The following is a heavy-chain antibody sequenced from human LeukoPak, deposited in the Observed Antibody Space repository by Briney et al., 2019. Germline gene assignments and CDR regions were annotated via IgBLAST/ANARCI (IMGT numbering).Heavy chain of an antibody. CDR3: ARDLRIAVAGFDY. D-gene: IGHD6-19*01. CDR1: GFTFSSYW. J-gene: IGHJ4*02. V-gene: IGHV3-7*01. CDR2: IKQDGSEK. Sequence: GGSLRLSCAASGFTFSSYWMSWVRQAPGKGLEWVANIKQDGSEKYYVDSVKGRFTISRDNAKNSLYLQMNSLRAEGTAVYYCARDLRIAVAGFDYWGQGTLVTVSS.